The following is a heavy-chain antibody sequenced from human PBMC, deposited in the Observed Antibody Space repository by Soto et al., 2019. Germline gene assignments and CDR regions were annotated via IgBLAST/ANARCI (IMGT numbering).Heavy chain of an antibody. Sequence: SETLSLTCAVYGGSFSGYYWSWIRQPPGKGLEWIGEINHSGSTNYNPSLKSRVTISVDTSKNQFSLKLSSVTAADTAVYYCARVVRYYYYYYMDVWGKGTTVTLSS. CDR1: GGSFSGYY. J-gene: IGHJ6*03. CDR3: ARVVRYYYYYYMDV. V-gene: IGHV4-34*01. D-gene: IGHD2-15*01. CDR2: INHSGST.